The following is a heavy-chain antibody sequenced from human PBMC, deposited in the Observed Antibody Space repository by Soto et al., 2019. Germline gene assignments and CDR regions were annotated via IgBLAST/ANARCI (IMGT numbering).Heavy chain of an antibody. V-gene: IGHV4-30-4*01. CDR3: ARDALAYCGGDCYSY. J-gene: IGHJ4*02. CDR1: GGSISSGDFY. Sequence: SETLSLTCTVSGGSISSGDFYWGWIRQPPGKGLEWIGYVYYSGSTYYNPSLKSRITMSIDTSKNQFSLKLSSVTAADTAVYYCARDALAYCGGDCYSYWGQGTLVTVS. D-gene: IGHD2-21*02. CDR2: VYYSGST.